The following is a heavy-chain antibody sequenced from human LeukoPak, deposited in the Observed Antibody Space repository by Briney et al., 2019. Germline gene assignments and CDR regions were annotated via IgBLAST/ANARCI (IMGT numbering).Heavy chain of an antibody. J-gene: IGHJ4*02. CDR3: ARDSADIVVVPAATIAAYFDY. CDR1: GFTFSSYA. V-gene: IGHV3-30-3*01. Sequence: PGGSLRLSCAASGFTFSSYAMHWVRQAPGEGLEWVAVISYDGSNKYYADSVKGRFTISRDNSKNTLYLQMNSLRAEDTAVYYCARDSADIVVVPAATIAAYFDYWGQGTLVTVSS. CDR2: ISYDGSNK. D-gene: IGHD2-2*01.